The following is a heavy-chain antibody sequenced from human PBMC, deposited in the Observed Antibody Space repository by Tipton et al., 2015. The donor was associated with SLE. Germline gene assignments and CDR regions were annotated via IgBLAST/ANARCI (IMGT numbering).Heavy chain of an antibody. Sequence: LRLSCAVYGGSFSGYYWSWIRQPPGKGLEWIGEINHSGSTNYNPSLKSRVTISVDTSKNQFSLKLSSVTAADTAVYYCARGGGSGTNGGAFDIWGQGTVVTVSS. D-gene: IGHD3-10*01. CDR2: INHSGST. CDR1: GGSFSGYY. J-gene: IGHJ3*02. CDR3: ARGGGSGTNGGAFDI. V-gene: IGHV4-34*01.